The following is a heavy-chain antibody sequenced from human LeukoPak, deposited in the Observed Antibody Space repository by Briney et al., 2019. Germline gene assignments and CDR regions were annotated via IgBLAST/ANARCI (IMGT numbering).Heavy chain of an antibody. D-gene: IGHD6-19*01. V-gene: IGHV3-7*03. Sequence: GGSLRLSCAASGFTFSSYWMSWLRQAPGKGLEGVANIKQDGSEKYYVDSVKGRFTISRDNAKNSLYLQMNSLRAEDTAVYYCAVAMAGTGIDYWGQGTLVTVSS. CDR1: GFTFSSYW. CDR3: AVAMAGTGIDY. J-gene: IGHJ4*02. CDR2: IKQDGSEK.